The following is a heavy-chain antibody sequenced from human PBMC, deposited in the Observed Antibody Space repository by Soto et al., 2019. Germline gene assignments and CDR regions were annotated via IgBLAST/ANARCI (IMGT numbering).Heavy chain of an antibody. CDR3: ARESLYGGYSDFDY. D-gene: IGHD5-12*01. CDR2: IWYDGSNK. J-gene: IGHJ4*02. Sequence: GGSLRLSCAASGFTFSSYGMHWVRQAPGKGLEWVAVIWYDGSNKYYADSVKGRFTISRDNSKNTLYLQMNSLRAEDTAVYYCARESLYGGYSDFDYWGQGTLVTVSS. V-gene: IGHV3-33*01. CDR1: GFTFSSYG.